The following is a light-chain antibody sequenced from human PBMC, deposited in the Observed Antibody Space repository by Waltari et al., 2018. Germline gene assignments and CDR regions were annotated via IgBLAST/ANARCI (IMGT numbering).Light chain of an antibody. CDR2: EVS. CDR3: SSYTSSSDLVV. V-gene: IGLV2-14*01. Sequence: QSALTQPASVSGSPGQSLTISCTGTNSDVGDYHYVSWYQQHPGTAPKLMIYEVSHRPSGVSNRFSGSKSGNTASLTISGLQAEDEADYYCSSYTSSSDLVVFGGGTKVTVL. J-gene: IGLJ2*01. CDR1: NSDVGDYHY.